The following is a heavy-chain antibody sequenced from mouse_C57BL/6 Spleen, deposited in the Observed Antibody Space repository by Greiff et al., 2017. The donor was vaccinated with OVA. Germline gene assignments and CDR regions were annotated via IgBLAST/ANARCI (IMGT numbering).Heavy chain of an antibody. D-gene: IGHD2-2*01. V-gene: IGHV1-50*01. CDR2: IDPSDSYT. J-gene: IGHJ3*01. CDR3: ARVGYGYLAY. Sequence: VQLKQPGAELVKPGASVKLSCKASGYTFTSYWMQWVKQRPGQGLEWIGEIDPSDSYTNYNQKFKGKATLTVDTSSSTAYMQLSSLTSEDSAVYYCARVGYGYLAYWGQGTLVTVSA. CDR1: GYTFTSYW.